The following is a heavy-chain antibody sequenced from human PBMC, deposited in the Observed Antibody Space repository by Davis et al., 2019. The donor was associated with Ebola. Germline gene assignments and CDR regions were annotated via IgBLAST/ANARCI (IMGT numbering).Heavy chain of an antibody. Sequence: ASVKVSCKASGGTFSSYAISWVRQAPGQGLEWMGWISAYNGDTKYPQKFQGRVTMTTDTSTSTAYMELRSLRSDDTAVYYCAKGIVVVPAAFDYWGQGTLVTVSS. CDR1: GGTFSSYA. D-gene: IGHD2-2*01. J-gene: IGHJ4*02. V-gene: IGHV1-18*01. CDR3: AKGIVVVPAAFDY. CDR2: ISAYNGDT.